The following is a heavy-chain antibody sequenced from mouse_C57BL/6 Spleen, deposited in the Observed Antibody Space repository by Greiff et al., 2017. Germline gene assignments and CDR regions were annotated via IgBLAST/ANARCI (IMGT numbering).Heavy chain of an antibody. CDR1: GYSFTDYN. V-gene: IGHV1-39*01. Sequence: VQLKESGPELVKPGASVKISCKASGYSFTDYNMNWVKQSNGKSLEWIGVINPNYGTTSYNQKFKGKATLTVDQSSSTAYMQLNSLTSEDSAVYYCARMSNYVSYWYFDVWGTGTTVTVSS. J-gene: IGHJ1*03. D-gene: IGHD2-5*01. CDR3: ARMSNYVSYWYFDV. CDR2: INPNYGTT.